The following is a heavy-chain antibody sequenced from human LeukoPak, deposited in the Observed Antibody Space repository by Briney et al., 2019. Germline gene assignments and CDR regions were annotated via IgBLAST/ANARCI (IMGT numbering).Heavy chain of an antibody. D-gene: IGHD3-16*01. CDR3: ARLGGPLDY. J-gene: IGHJ4*02. Sequence: PGGSLRLSCAASGFAFSSYWMSWVRQAPGKGLEWVANIKGDGSEIHYLDSVKGRFTISRDNAKNSLYLQMNNLRAEDTAVYYCARLGGPLDYWGQGTLVTVSS. CDR1: GFAFSSYW. V-gene: IGHV3-7*01. CDR2: IKGDGSEI.